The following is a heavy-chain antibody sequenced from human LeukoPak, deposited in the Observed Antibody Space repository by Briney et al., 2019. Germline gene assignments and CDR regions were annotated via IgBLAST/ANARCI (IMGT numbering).Heavy chain of an antibody. J-gene: IGHJ1*01. V-gene: IGHV4-61*02. Sequence: SQTLSLTCTVSGGSISSGSYHWSWIRQPAGKGLEWIGRIYTSGSTNYNPSLKSRVTISVDTSKNQFSLKLSSVTAADTAVYYCASAGYDFWSGYPAGYFQHWGQGTLVTVSS. CDR2: IYTSGST. D-gene: IGHD3-3*01. CDR1: GGSISSGSYH. CDR3: ASAGYDFWSGYPAGYFQH.